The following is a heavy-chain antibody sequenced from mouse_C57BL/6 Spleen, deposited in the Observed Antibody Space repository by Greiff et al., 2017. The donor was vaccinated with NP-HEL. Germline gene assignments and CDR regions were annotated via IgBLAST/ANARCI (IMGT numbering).Heavy chain of an antibody. CDR1: GYTFTSYW. CDR2: IHPNSGST. D-gene: IGHD4-1*01. J-gene: IGHJ2*01. Sequence: QVQLQQPGAELVKPGASVKLSCKASGYTFTSYWMHWVKQRPGQGLEWIGMIHPNSGSTNYNEKFKSKATLTVDKSSSTAYMQLSSLTSEDSAVYYCARWRDDWDYFDYWGQGTTLTVSS. CDR3: ARWRDDWDYFDY. V-gene: IGHV1-64*01.